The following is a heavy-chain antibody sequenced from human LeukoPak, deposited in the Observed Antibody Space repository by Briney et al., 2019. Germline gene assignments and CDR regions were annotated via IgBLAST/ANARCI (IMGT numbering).Heavy chain of an antibody. CDR3: ARESHRWDFDY. CDR2: ISSSGSTI. CDR1: GFTFSDYY. V-gene: IGHV3-11*01. D-gene: IGHD1-26*01. Sequence: GGSLRLSCAASGFTFSDYYMSWIRQAPGKGLEWVSYISSSGSTIYYADSVKSRFTISRDNAKNSLYLQMNSLRAEDTAVYYCARESHRWDFDYWGQGTLVTVSS. J-gene: IGHJ4*02.